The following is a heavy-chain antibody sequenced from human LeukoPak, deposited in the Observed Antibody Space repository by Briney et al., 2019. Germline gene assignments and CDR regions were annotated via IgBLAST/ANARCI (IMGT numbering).Heavy chain of an antibody. Sequence: GGSLRLSCAASGFTFSSYAMSWVRQAPGKGLEWVSAILGSGGSTYYADSVKGRFTISRDNSKNTLYLQMNSLRAEDTAVYYCAKGPHRIAVAGTGGYMDVWGKGTTVLVS. J-gene: IGHJ6*03. V-gene: IGHV3-23*01. CDR3: AKGPHRIAVAGTGGYMDV. CDR2: ILGSGGST. CDR1: GFTFSSYA. D-gene: IGHD6-19*01.